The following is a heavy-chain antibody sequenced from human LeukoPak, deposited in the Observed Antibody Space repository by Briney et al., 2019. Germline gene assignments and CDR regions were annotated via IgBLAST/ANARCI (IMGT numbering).Heavy chain of an antibody. Sequence: VASVTVPCTASGYTFTDYYMHWVRQAPGQGLEWMGWINPNSGGTNYAQKFQGRVTMTRDTSISTAYMELSRLRSDASAVYYCARLQGCTSTTCRGEDYWGQGTLVTVSS. D-gene: IGHD2-2*01. J-gene: IGHJ4*02. CDR2: INPNSGGT. CDR3: ARLQGCTSTTCRGEDY. CDR1: GYTFTDYY. V-gene: IGHV1-2*02.